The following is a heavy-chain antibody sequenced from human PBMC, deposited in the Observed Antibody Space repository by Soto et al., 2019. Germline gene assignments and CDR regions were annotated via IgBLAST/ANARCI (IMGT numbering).Heavy chain of an antibody. D-gene: IGHD1-26*01. CDR2: ISGSGGST. V-gene: IGHV3-23*01. CDR3: AKDGGYYSILVDY. CDR1: GFTFSSYA. J-gene: IGHJ4*02. Sequence: EVQLLESGGGLVQPGGSRKLSCAASGFTFSSYALSWAGQPPGRGLEWVSAISGSGGSTYYADSVKGRFTISRDNSKNTLYLQMNSLRAEDTAVYYCAKDGGYYSILVDYWGQGTLVTVSS.